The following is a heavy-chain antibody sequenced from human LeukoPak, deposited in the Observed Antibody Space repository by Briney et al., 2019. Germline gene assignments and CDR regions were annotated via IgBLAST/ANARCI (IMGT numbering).Heavy chain of an antibody. J-gene: IGHJ4*02. CDR2: IYYSGST. V-gene: IGHV4-31*03. Sequence: SQTLSLTCSVSGGSISSGTYYWSWIRQHLGKGLEWIGYIYYSGSTYYNPSLQSRVTISADTSKNQFSLKLSSVTAADTAVYYCARAVGCSSTSCYTGFLDYWGQGTLVTVSS. D-gene: IGHD2-2*02. CDR1: GGSISSGTYY. CDR3: ARAVGCSSTSCYTGFLDY.